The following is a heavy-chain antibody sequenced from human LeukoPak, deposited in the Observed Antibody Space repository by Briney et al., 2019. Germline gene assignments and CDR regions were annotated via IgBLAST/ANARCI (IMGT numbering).Heavy chain of an antibody. CDR1: GFTFSSYS. CDR2: MSNNGISK. CDR3: AKEHSTGWPSLDS. V-gene: IGHV3-30*18. Sequence: GGSLRLSCAASGFTFSSYSMHWVRQAPGKGLEWVAVMSNNGISKFYVDSVKGRFTVSRDNSKNTPYLQMDSLRAEDTALYYCAKEHSTGWPSLDSWGQGTLVTVSS. D-gene: IGHD6-19*01. J-gene: IGHJ4*02.